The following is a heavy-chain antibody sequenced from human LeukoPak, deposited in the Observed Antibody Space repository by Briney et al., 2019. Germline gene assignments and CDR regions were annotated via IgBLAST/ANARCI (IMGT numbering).Heavy chain of an antibody. J-gene: IGHJ3*02. CDR1: GFTFSSYG. V-gene: IGHV3-48*01. CDR3: AVLAPFDAFDI. D-gene: IGHD3-3*02. CDR2: ISSSSSTI. Sequence: GGSLRLSCAASGFTFSSYGMSWVRQAPGKGLEWVSYISSSSSTIYYADSVKGRFTISRDNAKNSLYLQMNSLRAEDTAVYYCAVLAPFDAFDIWGQGTMVTVSS.